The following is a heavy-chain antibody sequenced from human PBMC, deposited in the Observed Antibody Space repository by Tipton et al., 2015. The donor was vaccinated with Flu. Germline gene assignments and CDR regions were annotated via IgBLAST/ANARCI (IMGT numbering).Heavy chain of an antibody. V-gene: IGHV4-39*07. CDR1: GGSISSSSYY. Sequence: TLSLTCTVSGGSISSSSYYWGWIRQPQGKGLEWIGSIYYSGSTYYNPSLKSRVTISVDTSKNQFSLKLSSVTAADTAVYYCARDAPGSAFDYWGQGTLVTVSS. CDR2: IYYSGST. D-gene: IGHD3-10*01. J-gene: IGHJ4*02. CDR3: ARDAPGSAFDY.